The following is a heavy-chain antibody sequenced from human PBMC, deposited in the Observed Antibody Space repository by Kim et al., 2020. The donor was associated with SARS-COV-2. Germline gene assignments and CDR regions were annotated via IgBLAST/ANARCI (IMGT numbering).Heavy chain of an antibody. CDR3: ARFTYYDILTGYYKSWFDP. CDR2: INHSGST. Sequence: SETLSLTCAVYGGSFSGYYWSWIRQPPGKGLEWIGEINHSGSTNYNPSLKSRVTISVDTSKNQFSLKLSSVTAADTAVYYCARFTYYDILTGYYKSWFDP. V-gene: IGHV4-34*01. CDR1: GGSFSGYY. J-gene: IGHJ5*02. D-gene: IGHD3-9*01.